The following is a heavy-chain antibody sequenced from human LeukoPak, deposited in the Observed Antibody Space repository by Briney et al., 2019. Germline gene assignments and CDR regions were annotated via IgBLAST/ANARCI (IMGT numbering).Heavy chain of an antibody. CDR2: FYYSGST. CDR1: GGSISSSSYY. J-gene: IGHJ4*02. V-gene: IGHV4-39*01. CDR3: ARFGGTYYGDFDY. D-gene: IGHD1-26*01. Sequence: SETLSPTCTVSGGSISSSSYYWGWIRQPPGKGLEWIGSFYYSGSTYYNPSLKSRVTISVDTSKNQFSLKLSSVTAADTAVYYCARFGGTYYGDFDYWGQGTLVTVSS.